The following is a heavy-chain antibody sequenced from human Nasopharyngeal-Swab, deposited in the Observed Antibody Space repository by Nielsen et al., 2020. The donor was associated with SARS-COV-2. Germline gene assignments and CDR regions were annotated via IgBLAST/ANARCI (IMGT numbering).Heavy chain of an antibody. CDR2: IKQDGSEK. Sequence: GESLKISCAASGFTFSSYWMNWVRQAPGKGLEWVANIKQDGSEKYYVDSVKGRFTISRDNSKNTLYLQMNSLRAEDTAVYYCAKDNGGNFGYWGQGTLVTVSS. V-gene: IGHV3-7*03. D-gene: IGHD4-23*01. CDR3: AKDNGGNFGY. J-gene: IGHJ4*02. CDR1: GFTFSSYW.